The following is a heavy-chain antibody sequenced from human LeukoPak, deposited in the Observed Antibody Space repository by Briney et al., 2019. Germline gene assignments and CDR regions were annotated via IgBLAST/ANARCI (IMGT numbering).Heavy chain of an antibody. CDR1: GFSFSVHA. Sequence: PGGSLRLSCAASGFSFSVHAMNWVRQAPGKGLECVSVISSTGASTYYADSVKGRFTISRDTSKNTLYLQMSSLRAEDTAVYYCPRCPSPVGANEVIDYWGQGTLVTVSP. CDR3: PRCPSPVGANEVIDY. D-gene: IGHD1-26*01. J-gene: IGHJ4*02. CDR2: ISSTGAST. V-gene: IGHV3-23*01.